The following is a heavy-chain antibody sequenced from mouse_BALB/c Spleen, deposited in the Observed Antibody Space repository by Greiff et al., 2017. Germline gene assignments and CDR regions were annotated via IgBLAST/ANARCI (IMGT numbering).Heavy chain of an antibody. J-gene: IGHJ4*01. CDR2: INPYNDGT. V-gene: IGHV1-14*01. CDR1: GYTFTSYV. D-gene: IGHD1-1*01. Sequence: EVQLQQSGPELVKPGASVKMSCKASGYTFTSYVMHWVKQKPGQGLEWIGYINPYNDGTKYNEKFKGNATLTSDKSSSTAYMELSSLTSEDSAVYYCARGYYGGYYYAMDYWGQGTSVTVSS. CDR3: ARGYYGGYYYAMDY.